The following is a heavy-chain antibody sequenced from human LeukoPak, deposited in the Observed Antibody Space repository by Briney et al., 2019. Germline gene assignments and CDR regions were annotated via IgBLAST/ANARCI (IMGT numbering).Heavy chain of an antibody. CDR1: GGSISSYY. J-gene: IGHJ4*02. V-gene: IGHV4-59*01. CDR3: ASSPTTRPFSFDY. Sequence: PSETLSLTCAVSGGSISSYYWSWIRQPPGKGLEWIGYIYYSGSTNYNPSLKSRVTISVDTSKNQFSLKLSSVTAADTAVYYCASSPTTRPFSFDYWGQGTLVTVSS. CDR2: IYYSGST. D-gene: IGHD1-14*01.